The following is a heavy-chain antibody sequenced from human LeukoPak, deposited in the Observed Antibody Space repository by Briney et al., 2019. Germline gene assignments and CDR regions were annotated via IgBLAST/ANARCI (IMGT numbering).Heavy chain of an antibody. CDR1: GGSISSGGYY. CDR2: IYTSGST. Sequence: SQTLSLTCTVSGGSISSGGYYWNWIRQPAGKGLVWIGRIYTSGSTNCNPSLKSRVTISVDTSKNQFSLKLNSVTAADTAVYYCAREGGYYTHFDYWGQGALVTVSS. CDR3: AREGGYYTHFDY. V-gene: IGHV4-61*02. D-gene: IGHD3-3*01. J-gene: IGHJ4*02.